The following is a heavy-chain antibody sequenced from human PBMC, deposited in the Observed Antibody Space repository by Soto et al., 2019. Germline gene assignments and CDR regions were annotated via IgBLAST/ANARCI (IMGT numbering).Heavy chain of an antibody. CDR2: ISAYNGNT. V-gene: IGHV1-18*01. CDR1: GYTFTSYG. D-gene: IGHD3-9*01. CDR3: AREPVLRYFDWLPYFDY. J-gene: IGHJ4*02. Sequence: ASVKVSCKASGYTFTSYGISWVRQAPGQGLEWMGWISAYNGNTNYAQKLQGRVTMTTDTSTSTAYMELRSLRSDDTAVYYCAREPVLRYFDWLPYFDYWGQGTMVTVYS.